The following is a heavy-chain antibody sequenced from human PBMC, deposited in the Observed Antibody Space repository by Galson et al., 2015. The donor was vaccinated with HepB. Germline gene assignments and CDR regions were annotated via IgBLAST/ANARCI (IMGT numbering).Heavy chain of an antibody. CDR3: ARGFRGVSEDWFDP. CDR1: GGSFSGYY. V-gene: IGHV4-59*01. Sequence: SETLSLTCAVYGGSFSGYYWSWIRQPPGKGLEWIGYIYYSGSTNYNPSLKSRVTISVDTSKNQFSLKLSSVTAADTAVYYCARGFRGVSEDWFDPWGQGTLVTVSS. D-gene: IGHD6-13*01. J-gene: IGHJ5*02. CDR2: IYYSGST.